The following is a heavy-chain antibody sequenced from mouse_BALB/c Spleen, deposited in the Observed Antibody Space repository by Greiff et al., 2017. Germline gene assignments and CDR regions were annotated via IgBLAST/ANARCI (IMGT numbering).Heavy chain of an antibody. CDR2: INPDSSTI. J-gene: IGHJ4*01. Sequence: EVKLMESGGGLVQPGGSLKLSCAASGFDFSRYWMSWVRQAPGKGLEWIGEINPDSSTINYTPSLKDKFIISRDNAKNTLYLQMSKVRSEDTALYYCARGGLTTVVANYAMDYWGQGTSVTVSS. CDR3: ARGGLTTVVANYAMDY. CDR1: GFDFSRYW. D-gene: IGHD1-1*01. V-gene: IGHV4-1*02.